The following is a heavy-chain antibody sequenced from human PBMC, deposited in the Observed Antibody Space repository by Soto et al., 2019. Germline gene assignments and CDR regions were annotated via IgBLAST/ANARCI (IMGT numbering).Heavy chain of an antibody. J-gene: IGHJ4*02. V-gene: IGHV3-23*01. CDR1: GFTFSSYA. CDR3: AKSTRPYSGSPLDY. D-gene: IGHD1-26*01. CDR2: ISGSGGST. Sequence: QSGGSLRLSCAASGFTFSSYAMSWVRQAPGKGLEWVSAISGSGGSTYYADSVKGRFTISRDNSKNTLYLQMNSLRAEDTAVYYCAKSTRPYSGSPLDYWGQGTLVTVSS.